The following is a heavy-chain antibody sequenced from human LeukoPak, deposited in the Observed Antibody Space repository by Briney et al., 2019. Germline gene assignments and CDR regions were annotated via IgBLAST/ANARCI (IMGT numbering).Heavy chain of an antibody. D-gene: IGHD6-19*01. CDR3: ARKDYTSGWYDY. CDR1: GGSISSSNW. CDR2: IYHSGSA. V-gene: IGHV4-4*02. Sequence: SETLSLTCAVSGGSISSSNWWSWVRQPPGKGLEWIGEIYHSGSANYNPSLKSRVTISVDKSKNQFSLRLSSVTAADTAVYYCARKDYTSGWYDYWGQGTLVTVSS. J-gene: IGHJ4*02.